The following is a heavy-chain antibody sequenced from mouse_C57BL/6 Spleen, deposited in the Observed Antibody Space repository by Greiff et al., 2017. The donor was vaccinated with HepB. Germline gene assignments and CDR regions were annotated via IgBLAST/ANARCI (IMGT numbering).Heavy chain of an antibody. CDR3: ARRDYGEYYFDY. J-gene: IGHJ2*01. D-gene: IGHD2-4*01. V-gene: IGHV5-6*01. CDR1: GFTFSSYG. CDR2: ISSGGSYT. Sequence: EVQRVESGGDLVKPGGSLKLSCAASGFTFSSYGMSWVRQTPDKRLEWVATISSGGSYTYYPDSVKGRFTISRDNAKNTLYLQMSSLKSEDTAMYYCARRDYGEYYFDYWGQGTTLTVSS.